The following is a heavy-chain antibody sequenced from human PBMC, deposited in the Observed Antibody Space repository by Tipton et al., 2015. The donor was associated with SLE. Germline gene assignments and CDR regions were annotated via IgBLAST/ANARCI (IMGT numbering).Heavy chain of an antibody. D-gene: IGHD6-19*01. CDR3: ASRVAVAGSFDY. CDR2: MNPNSGNT. J-gene: IGHJ4*02. Sequence: QVQLVQSGAEVKKPGASVKVSCKASGYTFTSDDINWVRQATGQGLEWMGWMNPNSGNTGYAQKFQGRVAMTRNTSVSTAYMELSSLRSEDTAVYYCASRVAVAGSFDYWGQGTLVTVSS. CDR1: GYTFTSDD. V-gene: IGHV1-8*02.